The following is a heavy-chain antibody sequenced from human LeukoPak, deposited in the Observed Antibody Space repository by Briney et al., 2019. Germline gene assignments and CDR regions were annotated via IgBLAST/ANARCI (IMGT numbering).Heavy chain of an antibody. J-gene: IGHJ3*02. Sequence: GGSLRLSCAGSGFTLSGSVIHWFRKAAGKGLKWVGRIRSKRNNYATAYAASVKGRLSISRDDSKNTVYLHMDSLKTEDTALYYCSRLEDTSPIEVALDIWGQGTVVTVSS. CDR3: SRLEDTSPIEVALDI. CDR1: GFTLSGSV. V-gene: IGHV3-73*01. D-gene: IGHD2-2*01. CDR2: IRSKRNNYAT.